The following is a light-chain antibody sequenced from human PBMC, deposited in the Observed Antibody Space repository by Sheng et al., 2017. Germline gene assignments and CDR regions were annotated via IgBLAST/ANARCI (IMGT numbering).Light chain of an antibody. CDR2: SAS. V-gene: IGKV3-15*01. J-gene: IGKJ2*01. CDR1: ETVRTN. CDR3: QHYFYGYT. Sequence: VLTQSPATLSLSPGERATLSCRASETVRTNLAWYQHKPGQAPRLLIHSASTRATGVPLRFTGSGSGTEFTLTISSLQSEDFAVYYCQHYFYGYTFGQGYQGWRSN.